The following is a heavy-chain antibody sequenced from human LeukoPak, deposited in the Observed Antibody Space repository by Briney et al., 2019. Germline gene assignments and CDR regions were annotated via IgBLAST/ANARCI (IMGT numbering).Heavy chain of an antibody. CDR3: AREATESEAYYGMDV. Sequence: GGSLRLSCAASGFTFSSYAMNWVRQAPGKGLEWVSGIRGSGGGAYYADSVKGRFTISRDNSKNTLYLQMNSLRAEDTAVYYCAREATESEAYYGMDVWGQGTTVTVSS. CDR1: GFTFSSYA. CDR2: IRGSGGGA. J-gene: IGHJ6*02. V-gene: IGHV3-23*01.